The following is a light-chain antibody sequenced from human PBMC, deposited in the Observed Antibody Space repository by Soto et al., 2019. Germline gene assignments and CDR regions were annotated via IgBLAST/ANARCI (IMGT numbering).Light chain of an antibody. V-gene: IGKV2-30*01. CDR2: KVS. CDR1: QSLVYSDGNTY. J-gene: IGKJ4*01. CDR3: MQGTHRTLT. Sequence: DVVMTQSPLSLPVTLGQPASISCRSSQSLVYSDGNTYLNWFHQRPGQSPRRLIYKVSNRASRVPDRFSGRWSGTYFTLKISRVEADGVGVCYRMQGTHRTLTFGLGTKVEIK.